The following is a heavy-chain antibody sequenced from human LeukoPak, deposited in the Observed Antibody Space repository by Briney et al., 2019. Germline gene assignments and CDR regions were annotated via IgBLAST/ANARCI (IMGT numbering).Heavy chain of an antibody. V-gene: IGHV4-34*01. CDR2: INHSGST. J-gene: IGHJ6*02. D-gene: IGHD1-1*01. Sequence: PSETLSLTCAVYGGSFSGYYWSWMRQPPGKGLEWIGEINHSGSTNYNPSLKSRVTISVDTSKNQFSLKLSSVTAADTAVYYCARDRTGMDVWGQGTTVTVSS. CDR3: ARDRTGMDV. CDR1: GGSFSGYY.